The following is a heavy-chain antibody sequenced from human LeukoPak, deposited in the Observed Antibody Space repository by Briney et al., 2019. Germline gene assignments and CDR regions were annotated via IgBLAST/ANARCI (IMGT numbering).Heavy chain of an antibody. D-gene: IGHD1-26*01. CDR1: GYTFTGYY. V-gene: IGHV1-2*02. Sequence: EASVKVSCKASGYTFTGYYMHWVRQAPGQGLEWMGWINPNSGGTNYAQRFQGRVTMTRDTSISTAYMELSRLRSDDTAVYYCARDGELLRPFYYYYYMDVWGKGTTVTVSS. CDR2: INPNSGGT. J-gene: IGHJ6*03. CDR3: ARDGELLRPFYYYYYMDV.